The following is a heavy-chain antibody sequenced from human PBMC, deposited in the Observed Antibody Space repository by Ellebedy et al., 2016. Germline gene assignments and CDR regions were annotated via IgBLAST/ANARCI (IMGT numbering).Heavy chain of an antibody. Sequence: GESLKISCAASGFTFSSYSMNWVRQAPGKGLEWVSYISSSSTIYYADSVKGRFTISRDNAKNSLYLQMNSLRAEDTAVYYCARDRIQDYWGQGTLVTVSS. J-gene: IGHJ4*02. V-gene: IGHV3-48*01. CDR1: GFTFSSYS. CDR3: ARDRIQDY. D-gene: IGHD2/OR15-2a*01. CDR2: ISSSSTI.